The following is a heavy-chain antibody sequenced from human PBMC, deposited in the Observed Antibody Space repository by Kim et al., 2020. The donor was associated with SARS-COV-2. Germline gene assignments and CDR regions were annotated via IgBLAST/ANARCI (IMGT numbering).Heavy chain of an antibody. CDR2: NGGGT. J-gene: IGHJ4*02. V-gene: IGHV1-2*02. Sequence: NGGGTNYAQTLEGRVTITRDTTINTAYMELSRLRSDDTAVYYCARDRGDYWGQGTLVTVSS. CDR3: ARDRGDY. D-gene: IGHD3-10*01.